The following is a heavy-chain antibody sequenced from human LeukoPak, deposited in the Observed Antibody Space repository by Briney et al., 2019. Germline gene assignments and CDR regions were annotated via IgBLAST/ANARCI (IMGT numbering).Heavy chain of an antibody. CDR2: ISYDGSNK. CDR3: ARDLPYCSGGSCYSALDY. CDR1: GFTFSSYA. J-gene: IGHJ4*02. Sequence: WGSLRLSCAASGFTFSSYAMHWVRQAPGKGLEWVAVISYDGSNKYYADSVKGRFTISRDNSKNTLYLQMNSLRAEDTAVYYCARDLPYCSGGSCYSALDYWGQGTLVTVSS. D-gene: IGHD2-15*01. V-gene: IGHV3-30-3*01.